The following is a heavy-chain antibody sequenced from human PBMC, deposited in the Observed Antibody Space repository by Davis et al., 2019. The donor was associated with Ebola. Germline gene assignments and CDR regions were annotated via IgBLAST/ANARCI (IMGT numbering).Heavy chain of an antibody. CDR1: GFTFSSCW. J-gene: IGHJ3*01. Sequence: GESLKISCAASGFTFSSCWMNWVRQGPGKGLECVANIKQDGSKKNYLDSVKDRFTISRDNAKNSLFLQMNNLRVDDTAVYYCATELTGNAFDVWGRGTLVTVSS. CDR3: ATELTGNAFDV. V-gene: IGHV3-7*03. CDR2: IKQDGSKK. D-gene: IGHD3-9*01.